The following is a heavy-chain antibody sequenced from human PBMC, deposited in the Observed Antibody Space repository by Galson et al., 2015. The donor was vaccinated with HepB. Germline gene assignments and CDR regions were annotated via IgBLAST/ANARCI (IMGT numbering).Heavy chain of an antibody. CDR3: VKPLGYPPRYYYGMDV. CDR1: GASVSDYS. Sequence: ETLSLTCTVSGASVSDYSWSWVRQAPGKGLEWVGYVWNIGNSKYNPSLMSRVTISVDTAKNQFSLNLTSVTAADTAVYYCVKPLGYPPRYYYGMDVWGQGTTVTVSS. D-gene: IGHD3-16*01. V-gene: IGHV4-59*02. J-gene: IGHJ6*02. CDR2: VWNIGNS.